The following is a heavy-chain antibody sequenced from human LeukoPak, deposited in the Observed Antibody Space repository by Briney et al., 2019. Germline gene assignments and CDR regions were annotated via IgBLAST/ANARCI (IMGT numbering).Heavy chain of an antibody. CDR1: GFTFSDYY. D-gene: IGHD3-22*01. CDR2: ISSSGDTI. V-gene: IGHV3-11*04. CDR3: ASTAPYYDSSGHAV. J-gene: IGHJ4*02. Sequence: GGSVRLSCAASGFTFSDYYMSWIRQAPGKGLEGVSYISSSGDTIYYADSVKGRFTVSRDNAKNSLYLQMNSLRAEDTAVYYCASTAPYYDSSGHAVWGQGTLVTVSS.